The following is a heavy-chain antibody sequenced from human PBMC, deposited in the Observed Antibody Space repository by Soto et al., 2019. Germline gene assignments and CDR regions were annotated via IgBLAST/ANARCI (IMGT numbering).Heavy chain of an antibody. Sequence: EVHLVESGGGLVQPGGSLRLSCAASELNFSTYEMNWVRQAPGKGLEWVSNISGTGSTIYYADSVKGRFTISRDNAKNSLYLQMNSLRAEDTAVYYCASQLTTMGYFDYWGQGTLVTVSS. CDR3: ASQLTTMGYFDY. J-gene: IGHJ4*02. V-gene: IGHV3-48*03. CDR1: ELNFSTYE. D-gene: IGHD4-4*01. CDR2: ISGTGSTI.